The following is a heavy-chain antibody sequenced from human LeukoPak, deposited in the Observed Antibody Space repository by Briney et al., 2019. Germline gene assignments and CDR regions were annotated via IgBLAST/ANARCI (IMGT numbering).Heavy chain of an antibody. CDR2: IYYSGST. V-gene: IGHV4-39*07. J-gene: IGHJ5*02. CDR3: AGAYGNWFDP. Sequence: SETLSLTCTVSGGSISSSSYYWGWIRQPPGKGLEWVGFIYYSGSTYYNPSLKSRVTISVDTSKNQFSLKLSSVTAADTAVYYCAGAYGNWFDPWGQGTLVTVSS. D-gene: IGHD3-16*01. CDR1: GGSISSSSYY.